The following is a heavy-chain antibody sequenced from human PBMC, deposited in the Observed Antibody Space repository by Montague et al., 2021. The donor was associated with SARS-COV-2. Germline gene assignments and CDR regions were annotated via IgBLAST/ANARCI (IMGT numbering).Heavy chain of an antibody. D-gene: IGHD3-10*01. Sequence: SETLSLTCAVHGGSLSGYYWIWVRQSPGRGLEWIGEVNNNGDTRYSTSLKSRVAISIDTSKNQFSLKLTSVTAPDTAVYYCARLRDGVVPSPILGVGPYYSYYYMDVWGRGTTVTVSS. V-gene: IGHV4-34*01. CDR2: VNNNGDT. CDR3: ARLRDGVVPSPILGVGPYYSYYYMDV. J-gene: IGHJ6*03. CDR1: GGSLSGYY.